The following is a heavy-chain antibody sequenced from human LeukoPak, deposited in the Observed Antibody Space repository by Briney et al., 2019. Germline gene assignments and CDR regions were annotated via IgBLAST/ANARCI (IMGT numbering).Heavy chain of an antibody. Sequence: SETLSLTCTVSDGSIRAYYWGWVRQPPGKGLEYIGTVYYSGTTYYNPSLGSRVTMSVDTSKNQFSLKLNSVTAADTAVYYCARRGDYEFDYWGQGTLVIVSS. V-gene: IGHV4-39*01. CDR2: VYYSGTT. J-gene: IGHJ4*02. CDR3: ARRGDYEFDY. D-gene: IGHD4-17*01. CDR1: DGSIRAYY.